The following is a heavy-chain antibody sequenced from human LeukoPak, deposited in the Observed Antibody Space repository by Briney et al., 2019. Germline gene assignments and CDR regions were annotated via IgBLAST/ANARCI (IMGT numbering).Heavy chain of an antibody. J-gene: IGHJ4*02. D-gene: IGHD2-21*02. CDR2: ISSSSSYI. Sequence: GGSLRLSCAASGFTFSSYTMNWVRQAPGKGLEWVSSISSSSSYIYYADSVKGRFTISRDNAKNSLYLQMKSLRAEDTAVYYCARDHIRGDSYFDYWGQGTLVTVSS. CDR1: GFTFSSYT. V-gene: IGHV3-21*01. CDR3: ARDHIRGDSYFDY.